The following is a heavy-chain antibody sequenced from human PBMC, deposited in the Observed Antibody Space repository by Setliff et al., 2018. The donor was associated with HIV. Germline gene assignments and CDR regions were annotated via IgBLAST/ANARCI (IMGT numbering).Heavy chain of an antibody. Sequence: ASVKVSCKASGYTFTGYYMHWVRQAPGQGLEWMGWINPNNGGTNYAQKFQGRVTMTRETSISTAYMELSRLRSDDTAVYYCARVRYCSGGSCYGGEYWFDPWGQGTLVTVSS. CDR2: INPNNGGT. CDR3: ARVRYCSGGSCYGGEYWFDP. D-gene: IGHD2-15*01. V-gene: IGHV1-2*02. J-gene: IGHJ5*02. CDR1: GYTFTGYY.